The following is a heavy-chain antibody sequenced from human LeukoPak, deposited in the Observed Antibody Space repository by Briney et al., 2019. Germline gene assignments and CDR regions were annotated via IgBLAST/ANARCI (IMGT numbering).Heavy chain of an antibody. CDR1: GFTVTDAW. Sequence: GGSLRLSCAASGFTVTDAWMNWVRQDPGKGLEWVGPLKSKTNGGTTDYASPVKGRFTISRDDSKNILYLQMNSLKIEDTAMYYCARGIGSSSWPLALWGQGTLVIVSS. CDR3: ARGIGSSSWPLAL. CDR2: LKSKTNGGTT. J-gene: IGHJ4*02. V-gene: IGHV3-15*01. D-gene: IGHD6-13*01.